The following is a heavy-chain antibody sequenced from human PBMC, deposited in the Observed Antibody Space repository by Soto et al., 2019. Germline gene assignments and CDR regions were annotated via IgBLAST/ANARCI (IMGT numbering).Heavy chain of an antibody. Sequence: VGALRLSCSASGFIFSDYAMHWVRLTPGKGLEFVSAISNNGGSTNDAPSVWGRFTISRDNSKNTVYLEMSSLRVEDTAIYYCVKDPSRGGWYGFFLHWGQGTVVTVSS. CDR2: ISNNGGST. CDR1: GFIFSDYA. J-gene: IGHJ1*01. CDR3: VKDPSRGGWYGFFLH. V-gene: IGHV3-64D*06. D-gene: IGHD6-19*01.